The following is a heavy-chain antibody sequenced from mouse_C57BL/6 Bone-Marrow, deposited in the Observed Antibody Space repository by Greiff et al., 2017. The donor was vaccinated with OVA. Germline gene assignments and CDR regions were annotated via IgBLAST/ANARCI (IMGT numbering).Heavy chain of an antibody. CDR3: ARLGGLYYFDY. J-gene: IGHJ2*01. D-gene: IGHD6-1*01. CDR2: IYPRSGNT. V-gene: IGHV1-81*01. Sequence: VQLQESGAELARPGASVKLSCKASGYTFTSYGISWVKQRTGQGLEWIGEIYPRSGNTYYNEKFKGKATLTADKSSSTAYMELRSLTSEDSAVYFCARLGGLYYFDYWGQGTTLTVSS. CDR1: GYTFTSYG.